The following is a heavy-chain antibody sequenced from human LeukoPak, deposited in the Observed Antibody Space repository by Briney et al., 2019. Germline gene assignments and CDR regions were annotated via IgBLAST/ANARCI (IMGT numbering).Heavy chain of an antibody. J-gene: IGHJ4*02. CDR1: GGSITGYF. CDR3: ARNTGYSSSWYKV. Sequence: SVTVSITSTVAGGSITGYFGTLIQQPAGKGLEWIGRIHDNGDSNHNPSLKSRVTMALDTSGNQVSLKLTSVTAADTAVYYCARNTGYSSSWYKVWGQGTLVTVSS. CDR2: IHDNGDS. V-gene: IGHV4-4*07. D-gene: IGHD6-13*01.